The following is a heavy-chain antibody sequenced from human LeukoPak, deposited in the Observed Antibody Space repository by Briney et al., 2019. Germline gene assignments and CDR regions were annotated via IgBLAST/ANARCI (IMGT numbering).Heavy chain of an antibody. CDR3: ARGSLGNWFDP. CDR2: ISAYNGNT. CDR1: GGTFSSYT. Sequence: ASVKVSCKASGGTFSSYTISWVRQAPGQGLEWMGWISAYNGNTNYAQKLQGRVTMTTDTSTSTAYMELRSLRSDDTAVYYCARGSLGNWFDPWGQGTLVTVSS. V-gene: IGHV1-18*01. D-gene: IGHD6-13*01. J-gene: IGHJ5*02.